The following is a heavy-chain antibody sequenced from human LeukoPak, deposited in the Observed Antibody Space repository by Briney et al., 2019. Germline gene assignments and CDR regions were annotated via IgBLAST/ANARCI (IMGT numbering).Heavy chain of an antibody. J-gene: IGHJ6*04. D-gene: IGHD3-10*02. Sequence: PGGSLRLSCAASGFIIISYRMSWVRQAPGKGLEWVANIKQDGSEKYYVDSVKGRFTISRDNAKNSLYLQMNSLRAEDTAVYYCAELGITMIGGVWGKGTTVTISS. CDR1: GFIIISYR. CDR3: AELGITMIGGV. V-gene: IGHV3-7*01. CDR2: IKQDGSEK.